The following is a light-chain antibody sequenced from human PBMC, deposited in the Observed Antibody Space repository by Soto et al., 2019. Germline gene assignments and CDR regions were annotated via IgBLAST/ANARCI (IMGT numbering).Light chain of an antibody. Sequence: ETVLTQSPGTLSLSPGERATLSCRASQSVTSSYLAWFQQKPSQAPRLLIYDASSRATGIPDRFSGSGSGTDFTLTISRLEPEDFAVYYCQQYGSSPTFGGGTKVEIK. CDR1: QSVTSSY. V-gene: IGKV3-20*01. J-gene: IGKJ4*01. CDR3: QQYGSSPT. CDR2: DAS.